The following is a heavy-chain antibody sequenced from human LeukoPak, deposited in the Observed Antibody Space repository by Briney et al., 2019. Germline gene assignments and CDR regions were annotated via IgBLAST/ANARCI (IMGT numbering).Heavy chain of an antibody. CDR1: GFTFSSYA. CDR2: ISGSGGST. CDR3: ASYGSGSYSGFDY. J-gene: IGHJ4*02. Sequence: GGSLRLSCAASGFTFSSYAMSWVRQAPGKGLEWVSAISGSGGSTYYADSVKGRFTISRDNSKNTLYLQMNSLRAEDTAVYYCASYGSGSYSGFDYWGQGTLVTVSS. V-gene: IGHV3-23*01. D-gene: IGHD3-10*01.